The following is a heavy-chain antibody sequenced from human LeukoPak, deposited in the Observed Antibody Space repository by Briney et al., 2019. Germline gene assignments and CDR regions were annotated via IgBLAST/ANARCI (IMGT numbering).Heavy chain of an antibody. CDR3: ARGLTTVDY. Sequence: GGSLRLSCAASGFTFSSYAMSWVRQAPGKRLEWVSPISASGGSTYYADSVKGRFTISRDNSKNTLYLQMDNLRAEDTAVYYCARGLTTVDYWGQGTLVTVSS. CDR1: GFTFSSYA. CDR2: ISASGGST. V-gene: IGHV3-23*01. J-gene: IGHJ4*02. D-gene: IGHD4-17*01.